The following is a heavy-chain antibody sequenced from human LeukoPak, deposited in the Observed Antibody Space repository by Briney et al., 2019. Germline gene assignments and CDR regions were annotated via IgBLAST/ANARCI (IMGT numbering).Heavy chain of an antibody. CDR3: ARDSGIAVAGTGRWFDP. D-gene: IGHD6-19*01. J-gene: IGHJ5*02. Sequence: SETLSLTCTVSGDSINSGGYYWRWIRQPAGKGLEWIGHIYSSGSTNYNPSLKSRVTISLDTSKNQFSLKLRSVTAADTAVYYCARDSGIAVAGTGRWFDPWGQGTLVTVSS. CDR1: GDSINSGGYY. CDR2: IYSSGST. V-gene: IGHV4-61*09.